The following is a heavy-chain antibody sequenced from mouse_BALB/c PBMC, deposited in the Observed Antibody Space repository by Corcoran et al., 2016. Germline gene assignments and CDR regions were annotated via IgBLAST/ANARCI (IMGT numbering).Heavy chain of an antibody. V-gene: IGHV1S34*01. J-gene: IGHJ1*01. D-gene: IGHD2-4*01. CDR1: GYSFTGYY. Sequence: LVKTGASVKISCKASGYSFTGYYMHWVKQSHGKSLEWIGYISCYNGATSYNQKFKGKATFTVDTSSSTAYMQFNSLTSDDAAVYYCARRDYDYWYFDVWGAGTTVTVSS. CDR3: ARRDYDYWYFDV. CDR2: ISCYNGAT.